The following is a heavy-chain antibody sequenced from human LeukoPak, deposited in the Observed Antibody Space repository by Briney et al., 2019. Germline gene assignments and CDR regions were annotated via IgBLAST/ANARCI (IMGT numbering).Heavy chain of an antibody. Sequence: SETLSLTCAVYGGSFSTFYWGWIRQPPGKGLEWIGEINHTGSTYYNPSLKSRVTISVATSKNQFSLKLSSVTAADTAVYYCAKRKWYKSKCPLGGFGNFDYWGQGTLVTVSS. D-gene: IGHD3-16*01. V-gene: IGHV4-34*01. CDR2: INHTGST. J-gene: IGHJ4*02. CDR1: GGSFSTFY. CDR3: AKRKWYKSKCPLGGFGNFDY.